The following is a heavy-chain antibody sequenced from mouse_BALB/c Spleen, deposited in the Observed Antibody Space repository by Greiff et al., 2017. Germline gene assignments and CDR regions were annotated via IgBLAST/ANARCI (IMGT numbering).Heavy chain of an antibody. CDR1: GDSITSGY. CDR2: ISYSGST. J-gene: IGHJ3*01. V-gene: IGHV3-8*02. Sequence: EVKLVESGPSLVKPSQTLSLTCSVTGDSITSGYWNWIRKFPGNKLEYMGYISYSGSTYYNPSLKSRISITRDTSKNQYYLQLNSVTTEDTATYYCASYYYGSSYGWFAYWGQGTLVTVSA. D-gene: IGHD1-1*01. CDR3: ASYYYGSSYGWFAY.